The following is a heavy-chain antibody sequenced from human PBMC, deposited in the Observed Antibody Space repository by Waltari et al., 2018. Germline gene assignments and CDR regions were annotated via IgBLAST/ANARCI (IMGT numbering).Heavy chain of an antibody. D-gene: IGHD6-19*01. J-gene: IGHJ4*02. CDR3: AKSHRIAVAGMDY. Sequence: QVQLVESGGGVVQPGGSLRLSCAASAFTFRGHGMYWVAQAPGKGREWVEFIQYDGSNKYYADSGKGRFTISRDNSKNTLYLQMNSLRADDTAVYYCAKSHRIAVAGMDYWGQGTLVTVSS. CDR1: AFTFRGHG. V-gene: IGHV3-30*02. CDR2: IQYDGSNK.